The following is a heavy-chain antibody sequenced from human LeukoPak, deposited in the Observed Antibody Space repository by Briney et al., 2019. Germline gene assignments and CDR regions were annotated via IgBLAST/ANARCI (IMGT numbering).Heavy chain of an antibody. CDR2: TWYDGRNK. J-gene: IGHJ3*02. V-gene: IGHV3-33*06. CDR3: TKVFYGGNSRDGFDI. CDR1: GFTFSNFG. Sequence: GGSLRLSCAASGFTFSNFGMHWVRQAPGKGLEWVAVTWYDGRNKYYADSVKGRFTISRDNSKNTLYLQMNSLRAEDTAVYYCTKVFYGGNSRDGFDIWGQGTMVTVSS. D-gene: IGHD4-23*01.